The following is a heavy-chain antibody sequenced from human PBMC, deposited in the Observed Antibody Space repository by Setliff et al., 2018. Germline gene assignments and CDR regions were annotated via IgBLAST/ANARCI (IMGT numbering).Heavy chain of an antibody. J-gene: IGHJ3*02. CDR2: MSHRGRT. CDR1: GASITSGHY. V-gene: IGHV4-38-2*01. CDR3: ASPRRDDLDSPFDAFDI. D-gene: IGHD3-3*01. Sequence: SETLSLTCGVSGASITSGHYWGWIRQPPGKGLEWIATMSHRGRTYFNPSLESRVTMSRDTSKNQFSLRLTSVAAADAAVYYCASPRRDDLDSPFDAFDIWGRGTMVTVSS.